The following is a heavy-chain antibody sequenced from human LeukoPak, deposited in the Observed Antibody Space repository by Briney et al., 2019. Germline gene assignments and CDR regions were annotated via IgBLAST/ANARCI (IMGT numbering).Heavy chain of an antibody. CDR3: ARVYGSGDKLDY. Sequence: SETLSLTCTVSGGSISSYYWSWIRQPPGRGLEWIGYIYYSGSTNYNPSLKSRVTISVDTSKNQFSLKLSSVTAADTAVYYCARVYGSGDKLDYWGQGTLVTVSS. D-gene: IGHD3-10*01. V-gene: IGHV4-59*01. CDR2: IYYSGST. J-gene: IGHJ4*02. CDR1: GGSISSYY.